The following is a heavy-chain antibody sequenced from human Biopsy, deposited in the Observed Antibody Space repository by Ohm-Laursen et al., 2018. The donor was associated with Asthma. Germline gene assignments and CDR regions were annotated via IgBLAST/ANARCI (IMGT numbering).Heavy chain of an antibody. CDR1: GFTFGAYC. J-gene: IGHJ1*01. CDR2: IKHDGSEK. D-gene: IGHD3-3*01. V-gene: IGHV3-7*01. Sequence: SLRLSCTASGFTFGAYCMSWVRQVPGQGLEWVANIKHDGSEKNHVDSLKGRFTISGDNAKNLLFLQMNSLRAEDTAVYYCARTFHFWSPYHAEHYQLWGQGTLVTVSS. CDR3: ARTFHFWSPYHAEHYQL.